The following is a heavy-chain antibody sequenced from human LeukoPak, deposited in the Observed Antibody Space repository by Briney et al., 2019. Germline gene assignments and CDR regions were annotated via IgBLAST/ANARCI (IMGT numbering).Heavy chain of an antibody. J-gene: IGHJ4*02. V-gene: IGHV4-39*01. CDR2: IYYSGST. CDR3: ARHNWPFDY. D-gene: IGHD1-20*01. Sequence: SETLSLTCTVSGGSISSSSYCWGWIRQPPGKGLEWIGSIYYSGSTYYNPSLKSRVTISVDTSKNQFSLKLSSVTAADTAVYYCARHNWPFDYWGQGTLVTVSS. CDR1: GGSISSSSYC.